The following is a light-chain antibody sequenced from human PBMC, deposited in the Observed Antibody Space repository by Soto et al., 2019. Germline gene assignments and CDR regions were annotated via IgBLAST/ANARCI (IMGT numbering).Light chain of an antibody. CDR1: QSVSSSY. Sequence: EIVLTQSPGTLSLSPGERATLSCRASQSVSSSYLSWYQQKPGQAPRLLIYPASGRATVIPNRVSGSGSGTAFTLTISRLEPKDVAVYYCQQDGSLPSTFGQGTKLEIK. CDR3: QQDGSLPST. J-gene: IGKJ2*01. CDR2: PAS. V-gene: IGKV3-20*01.